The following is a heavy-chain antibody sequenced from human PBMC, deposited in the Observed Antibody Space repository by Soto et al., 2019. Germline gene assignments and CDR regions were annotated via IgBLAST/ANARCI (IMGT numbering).Heavy chain of an antibody. Sequence: QVQLVESGGGVVQPGMSLRLSCVASGFTFSNYDMHWVRQAPGKGLEWVAVLSYDGSNEYYADSVKGRFTISRDNSKNTLYLEMSTLRAEDTAVYYCAKDLHRDGYNPNFWGQGILVTVSS. J-gene: IGHJ4*02. CDR3: AKDLHRDGYNPNF. V-gene: IGHV3-30*18. CDR2: LSYDGSNE. CDR1: GFTFSNYD. D-gene: IGHD5-18*01.